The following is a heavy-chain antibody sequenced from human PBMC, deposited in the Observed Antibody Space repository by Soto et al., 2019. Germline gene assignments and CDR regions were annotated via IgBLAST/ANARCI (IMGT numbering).Heavy chain of an antibody. D-gene: IGHD6-13*01. CDR3: AADSYLGSSWYRGFDY. CDR1: GFTFTSSA. J-gene: IGHJ4*02. V-gene: IGHV1-58*01. CDR2: IVVGSGNT. Sequence: SVKVSCKASGFTFTSSAVQWVRQARGQRLEWIGWIVVGSGNTNYAQKFQGRVTITRDMSTSTAYMELSSLRSEDTAVYYCAADSYLGSSWYRGFDYWGQGTLVTVSS.